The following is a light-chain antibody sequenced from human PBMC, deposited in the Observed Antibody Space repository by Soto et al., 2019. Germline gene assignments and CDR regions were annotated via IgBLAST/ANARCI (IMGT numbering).Light chain of an antibody. V-gene: IGKV3-15*01. CDR1: QRISNN. CDR3: QQYNEWPGCT. Sequence: EIVMTQSPATLSVSPGERATLSCRASQRISNNLAWYQQKPGQAPRLFIYGVYSRATGVPARFSGSGSGTEFTLTISSLQSEDFAVYYCQQYNEWPGCTFGQGTKLEI. CDR2: GVY. J-gene: IGKJ2*02.